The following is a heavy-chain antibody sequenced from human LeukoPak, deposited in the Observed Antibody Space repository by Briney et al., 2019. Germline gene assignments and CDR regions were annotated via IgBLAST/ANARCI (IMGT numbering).Heavy chain of an antibody. CDR1: GFTFSSYG. Sequence: GGSLRLSCAASGFTFSSYGMHWVRQAPGKGLEWVAVIWYDGSNKYYADSVKGRFTISRDNPKNTLYLQMNSLRAEDTAVYYCARDLTGATVTTYFDYWGQGTLVTVSS. J-gene: IGHJ4*02. CDR2: IWYDGSNK. V-gene: IGHV3-33*01. D-gene: IGHD4-17*01. CDR3: ARDLTGATVTTYFDY.